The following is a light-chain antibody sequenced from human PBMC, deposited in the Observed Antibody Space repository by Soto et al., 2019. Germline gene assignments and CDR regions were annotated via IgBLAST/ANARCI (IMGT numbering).Light chain of an antibody. CDR2: DAS. CDR3: QLRSNWPPFP. J-gene: IGKJ4*01. V-gene: IGKV3-11*01. CDR1: QSVSSY. Sequence: EIVLTQSPATLSLSPGERATLSCRASQSVSSYLAWYQQKPGQAPRLLIYDASNRATGIPARFSGSGSGTDFTLTISSLEPEDFAVYYCQLRSNWPPFPFGGGTKVEIK.